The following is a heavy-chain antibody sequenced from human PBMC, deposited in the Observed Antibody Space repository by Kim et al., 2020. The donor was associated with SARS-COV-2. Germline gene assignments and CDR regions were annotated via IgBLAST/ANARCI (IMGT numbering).Heavy chain of an antibody. CDR1: GGSISSSSYY. CDR3: ARDHVFPESGEDWFDP. J-gene: IGHJ5*02. CDR2: IYYSGST. Sequence: SETLSLTCTVSGGSISSSSYYWGWIRQPPGKGLEWIGSIYYSGSTYYNPSLKSRVTISVDTSKNQFSLKLSSVTAADTAVYYCARDHVFPESGEDWFDPWGQGTLVTVSS. D-gene: IGHD3-10*01. V-gene: IGHV4-39*07.